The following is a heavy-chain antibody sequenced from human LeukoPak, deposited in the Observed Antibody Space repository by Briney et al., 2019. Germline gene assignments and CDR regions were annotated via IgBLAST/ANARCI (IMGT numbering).Heavy chain of an antibody. Sequence: IRQDGSLNHYVDSVKGRFPVSKANAKNSLYLQMNSLRADDTAFYYCAKDIHIATAGMFDAWGQGTLVTVSS. D-gene: IGHD6-13*01. J-gene: IGHJ5*02. CDR2: IRQDGSLN. V-gene: IGHV3-7*03. CDR3: AKDIHIATAGMFDA.